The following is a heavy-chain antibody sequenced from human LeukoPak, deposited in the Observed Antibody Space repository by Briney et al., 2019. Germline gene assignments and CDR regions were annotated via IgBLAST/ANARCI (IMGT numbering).Heavy chain of an antibody. J-gene: IGHJ3*02. CDR3: ARRGEAYYNSSDYYVDI. V-gene: IGHV4-4*09. CDR2: IYIGGST. D-gene: IGHD3-22*01. CDR1: GGSISSYY. Sequence: SETLSLTCTVSGGSISSYYWSWFRQPPGKGREWIGYIYIGGSTNYNPSLTSRVTISVDTSKHQFSLKLSSVTAAHTALYYCARRGEAYYNSSDYYVDIWGQGTMVTVSS.